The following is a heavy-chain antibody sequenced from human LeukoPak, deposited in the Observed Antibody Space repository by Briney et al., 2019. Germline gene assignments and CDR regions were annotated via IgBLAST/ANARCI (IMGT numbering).Heavy chain of an antibody. J-gene: IGHJ5*02. CDR2: IYHSGST. V-gene: IGHV4-30-2*01. Sequence: SSQTLSLTCAVSGGSISSGGYCWSWIRQPPGTGLEFVGYIYHSGSTYYDPSLKSRVTISVDRSKNQLSLKLSSVTAADTAVYFCAKMSSSSNWFDPWGQRTLVTVSS. CDR3: AKMSSSSNWFDP. D-gene: IGHD6-6*01. CDR1: GGSISSGGYC.